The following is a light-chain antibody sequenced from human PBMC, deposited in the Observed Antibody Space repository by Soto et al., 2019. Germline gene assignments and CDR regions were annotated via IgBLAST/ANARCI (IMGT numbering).Light chain of an antibody. V-gene: IGLV1-44*01. CDR1: SSNIGSNT. Sequence: QSVLTQPPSASGTPGQRVTISCSGSSSNIGSNTVNWYQQLPGTAPKLLIYNNNQRPSGVPERFSGSKSGTSASLAISGLQSEDEADYYCAAWDDSLNGLFGGGTQLTVL. CDR3: AAWDDSLNGL. J-gene: IGLJ2*01. CDR2: NNN.